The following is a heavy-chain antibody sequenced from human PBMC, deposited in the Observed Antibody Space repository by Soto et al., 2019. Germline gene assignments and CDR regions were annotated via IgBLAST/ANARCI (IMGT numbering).Heavy chain of an antibody. CDR2: ISSSSSYI. Sequence: PGGSLRLSCAASGFTFSSYSMSWVRQAPGKGLEWVSSISSSSSYIYYADSVKGRFTISRDNAKNSLYLQMNSLRAEDTAVYYCARAQRGVTWYYGMDVWGQGTTVTVSS. CDR3: ARAQRGVTWYYGMDV. V-gene: IGHV3-21*01. J-gene: IGHJ6*02. D-gene: IGHD3-16*01. CDR1: GFTFSSYS.